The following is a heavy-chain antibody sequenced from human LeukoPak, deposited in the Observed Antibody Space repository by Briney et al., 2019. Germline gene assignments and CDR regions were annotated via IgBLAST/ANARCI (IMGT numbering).Heavy chain of an antibody. Sequence: SETLSLTCTVSGGSISPYYWTWIRQSPGKALEWIGYIYYSGSTNYNPSLKSRVTISVDTSKNQFSLKLSSVTAADTAVYYCARLLRTFNWFDPWGQGTLVTVSS. D-gene: IGHD4-17*01. J-gene: IGHJ5*02. CDR2: IYYSGST. CDR1: GGSISPYY. V-gene: IGHV4-59*08. CDR3: ARLLRTFNWFDP.